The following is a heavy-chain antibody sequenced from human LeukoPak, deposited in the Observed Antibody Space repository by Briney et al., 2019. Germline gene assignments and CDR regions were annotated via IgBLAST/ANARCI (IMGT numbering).Heavy chain of an antibody. V-gene: IGHV3-23*01. CDR1: GFTFTNYA. D-gene: IGHD3-22*01. CDR2: ISGTGGST. CDR3: AKTYYYDSSGYYYWYFDL. Sequence: GGSLRLSCAVSGFTFTNYAMSWVRQAPGKGLEWVSAISGTGGSTYYADSVKGRFTISRDNSKNTLYLQMNSLRAEDTAVYYCAKTYYYDSSGYYYWYFDLWGRGTLVTVSS. J-gene: IGHJ2*01.